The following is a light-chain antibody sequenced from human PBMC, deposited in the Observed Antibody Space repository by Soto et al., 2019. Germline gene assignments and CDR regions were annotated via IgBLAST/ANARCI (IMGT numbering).Light chain of an antibody. CDR2: AVS. CDR3: CSYGGRILVI. Sequence: QSALTQPASVSGSPGQSITISCTGTSSDIGAYNYVSWYQRYPGKAPRLLIYAVSNRPSGVSDRFSGSKSGNTASLTISGLQAEDEAHYYCCSYGGRILVIFGEGTKLTVL. CDR1: SSDIGAYNY. J-gene: IGLJ2*01. V-gene: IGLV2-14*01.